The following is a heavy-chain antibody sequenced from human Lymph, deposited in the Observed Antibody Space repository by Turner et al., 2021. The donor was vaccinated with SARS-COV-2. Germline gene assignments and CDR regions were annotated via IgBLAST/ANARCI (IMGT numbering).Heavy chain of an antibody. J-gene: IGHJ4*02. CDR3: ARTYYYDSSGYYYQYYFDY. CDR2: IYYSGST. CDR1: GGSIRSGGYY. V-gene: IGHV4-31*03. Sequence: QVQLQESGPGLVKPSQTLSLTCTVSGGSIRSGGYYWSWIRQHPGKGLEGIGYIYYSGSTYYNTSLKSRVTISVDTTKNQFSLKLSSVTAADTAVYYCARTYYYDSSGYYYQYYFDYWGQGTLVTVSS. D-gene: IGHD3-22*01.